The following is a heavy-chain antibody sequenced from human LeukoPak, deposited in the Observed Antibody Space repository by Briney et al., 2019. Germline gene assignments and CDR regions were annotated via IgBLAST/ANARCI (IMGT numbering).Heavy chain of an antibody. V-gene: IGHV3-30*18. CDR3: AKDPPWGSSQDYGSGSYPNY. CDR1: GFTFNTYA. D-gene: IGHD3-10*01. CDR2: ISYDGSNE. J-gene: IGHJ4*02. Sequence: GGSLRLSCAASGFTFNTYAMHWVRQAPGKGLEWVAVISYDGSNEYYADSVMGRFTISRDYSKNTLHLQMDSLRAEDTAVYYCAKDPPWGSSQDYGSGSYPNYWGQGTLVTVSS.